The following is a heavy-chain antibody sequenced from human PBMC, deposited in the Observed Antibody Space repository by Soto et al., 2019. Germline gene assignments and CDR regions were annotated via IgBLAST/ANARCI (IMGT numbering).Heavy chain of an antibody. Sequence: GGSLSLSCAASGFTFSSYSMNWVRQAPGKGLEWVSSISVSGSYISYADSVKGRFTISRDNAKNSLYLQMNSLRAEDTAVYYCAREGSSSWIYYYYYMDVWGKGTTVTVSS. CDR1: GFTFSSYS. D-gene: IGHD6-13*01. CDR2: ISVSGSYI. V-gene: IGHV3-21*01. J-gene: IGHJ6*03. CDR3: AREGSSSWIYYYYYMDV.